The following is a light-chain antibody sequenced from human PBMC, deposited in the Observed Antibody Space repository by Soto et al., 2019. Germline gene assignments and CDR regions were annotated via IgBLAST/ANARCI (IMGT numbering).Light chain of an antibody. J-gene: IGKJ4*01. CDR1: QSIGPY. CDR2: DAV. CDR3: QQRSEWPPLT. V-gene: IGKV3-11*01. Sequence: EIVLTQSPDTLSLSPGERATLSCRASQSIGPYLAWYQQKPGQSPRLLVYDAVNRAAGAPDRFSGSGSGTDFTLTISSLEPEDSAVYLCQQRSEWPPLTFGGGNKVEI.